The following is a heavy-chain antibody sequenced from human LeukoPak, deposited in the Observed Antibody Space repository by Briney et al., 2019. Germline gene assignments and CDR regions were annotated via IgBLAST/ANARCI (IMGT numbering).Heavy chain of an antibody. CDR3: ARIEVDAFDI. Sequence: GGSLRLSCAASGLTFRTCSMNWVRQAPGKGLEWVSYISSSSSTIYYADSVKGRFTISRDNAKNSLYLQMNSLRDEDTAVYYCARIEVDAFDIRGQGTMVTVSS. J-gene: IGHJ3*02. CDR1: GLTFRTCS. V-gene: IGHV3-48*02. CDR2: ISSSSSTI.